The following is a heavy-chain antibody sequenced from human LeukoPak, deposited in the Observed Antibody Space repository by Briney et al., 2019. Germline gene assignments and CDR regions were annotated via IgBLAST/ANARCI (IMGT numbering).Heavy chain of an antibody. Sequence: KPGGSLRLSCAASGFTFSSYSMNWVRQAPGKWLEWVSSISSSSSYIYYADSMKGRFTISRDNAKNSLYLQMNSLRAEDTAVYYCARGIAARPGYWGQGTLVTVSS. V-gene: IGHV3-21*01. CDR2: ISSSSSYI. D-gene: IGHD6-6*01. J-gene: IGHJ4*02. CDR1: GFTFSSYS. CDR3: ARGIAARPGY.